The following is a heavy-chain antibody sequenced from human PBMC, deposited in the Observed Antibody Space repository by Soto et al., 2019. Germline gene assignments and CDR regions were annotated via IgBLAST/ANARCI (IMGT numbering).Heavy chain of an antibody. CDR3: ARDDSSGYYLATNWFDP. D-gene: IGHD3-22*01. Sequence: QVQLVESGGGLVKPGGSLRLSCAASGFTFSDYYMSWIRQAPGKGLEWVSYISSSGSTIYYADSVKGRFTISRDNAKNSLYLQMNMLRAEDTAVYYCARDDSSGYYLATNWFDPWGQGTLVTVSS. J-gene: IGHJ5*02. CDR1: GFTFSDYY. CDR2: ISSSGSTI. V-gene: IGHV3-11*01.